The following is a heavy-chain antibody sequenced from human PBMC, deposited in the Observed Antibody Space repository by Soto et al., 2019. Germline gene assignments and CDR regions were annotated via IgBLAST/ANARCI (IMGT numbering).Heavy chain of an antibody. CDR1: GYTFTSYG. CDR3: ARVADYVWGSYRSYGMDV. Sequence: VKVSCKASGYTFTSYGISWVRQAPGQGLKWMGWISAYNGNTNYAQKLQGRVTMTTDTSTSTAYMELRSLRSDDTAVYYCARVADYVWGSYRSYGMDVWGQGTTVTVSS. J-gene: IGHJ6*02. V-gene: IGHV1-18*04. D-gene: IGHD3-16*02. CDR2: ISAYNGNT.